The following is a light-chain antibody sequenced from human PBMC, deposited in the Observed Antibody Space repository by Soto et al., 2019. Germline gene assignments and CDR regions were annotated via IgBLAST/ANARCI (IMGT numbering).Light chain of an antibody. CDR2: GAS. CDR1: QSVSTSY. J-gene: IGKJ2*01. CDR3: QQYGSSPPYT. Sequence: EIVLTQSPGTLSLSPGERATLSCRASQSVSTSYLAWYQHKPGQAPRLLIYGASSRATGIPDRFSGSGSGTDFTLTISRLEPEVFAVYYCQQYGSSPPYTFGQGTKLEI. V-gene: IGKV3-20*01.